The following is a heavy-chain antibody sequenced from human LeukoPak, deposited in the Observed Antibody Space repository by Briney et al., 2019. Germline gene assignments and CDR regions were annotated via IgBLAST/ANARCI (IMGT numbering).Heavy chain of an antibody. Sequence: GGSLRLSCAASGFTFSNYDLNWVRQAPGKGLVWLSYISSSGSTIYYADSVKGRFTISRDNAKNSLYLQMNSLRAEDTAVYYCARETDYYDSSGNFYYFDYWGQGTLVTVSS. J-gene: IGHJ4*02. V-gene: IGHV3-48*03. D-gene: IGHD3-22*01. CDR2: ISSSGSTI. CDR1: GFTFSNYD. CDR3: ARETDYYDSSGNFYYFDY.